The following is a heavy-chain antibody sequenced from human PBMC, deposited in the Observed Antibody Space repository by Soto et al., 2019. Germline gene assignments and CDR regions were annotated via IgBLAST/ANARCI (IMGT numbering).Heavy chain of an antibody. Sequence: PSETLSLTCTVSGGSIRSSSYYWGWIRQPPGKGLECIGSIYYTGNTYYNPSLKSRVTISVDTSKNQFSLKLSSVTAADTAVYYCARGGVDYYDSSGYYFSPYYFDYWGQGTLVTVS. V-gene: IGHV4-39*07. D-gene: IGHD3-22*01. CDR1: GGSIRSSSYY. J-gene: IGHJ4*02. CDR2: IYYTGNT. CDR3: ARGGVDYYDSSGYYFSPYYFDY.